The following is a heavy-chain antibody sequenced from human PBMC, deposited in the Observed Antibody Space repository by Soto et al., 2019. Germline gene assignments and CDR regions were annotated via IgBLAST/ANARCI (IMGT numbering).Heavy chain of an antibody. J-gene: IGHJ4*02. D-gene: IGHD1-20*01. CDR3: ARDINWNGEVFDY. CDR1: GFTVSSNY. CDR2: IYSGGST. Sequence: GGSLRLSCAASGFTVSSNYMSWVRQAPGKGLEWVSVIYSGGSTYYADSVKGRFTISRDNSKNTLYLQMNSLRAEDTAVYYCARDINWNGEVFDYWGQGTLVTVSS. V-gene: IGHV3-66*01.